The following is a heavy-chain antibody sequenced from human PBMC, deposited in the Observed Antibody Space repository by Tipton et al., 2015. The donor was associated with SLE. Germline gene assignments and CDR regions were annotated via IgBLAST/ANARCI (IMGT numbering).Heavy chain of an antibody. J-gene: IGHJ4*02. CDR1: GFTFDDYG. Sequence: GSLRLSCAASGFTFDDYGMSWVRQAPGKGLEWVSDINWNGRSTTYADSVRGRFTISRDNAKNSLYLQMNSLRAEDTAFYYCARAKQLLYYFDYWGQGALVTVSS. D-gene: IGHD6-13*01. CDR2: INWNGRST. CDR3: ARAKQLLYYFDY. V-gene: IGHV3-20*04.